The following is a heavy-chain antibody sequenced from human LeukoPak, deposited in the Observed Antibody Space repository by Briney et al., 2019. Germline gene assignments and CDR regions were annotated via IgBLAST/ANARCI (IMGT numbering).Heavy chain of an antibody. V-gene: IGHV4-34*01. D-gene: IGHD6-19*01. CDR1: GGSFSGYY. J-gene: IGHJ4*02. CDR3: AGGNWYTSGWF. Sequence: SETLSLTCAVYGGSFSGYYWSWIRQPPGKGLEWIGEINHSGSTNYNPSLKSRVTISVDTSKNQFSLKLNSVTPEDTAVYYCAGGNWYTSGWFWGQGTLVTVSS. CDR2: INHSGST.